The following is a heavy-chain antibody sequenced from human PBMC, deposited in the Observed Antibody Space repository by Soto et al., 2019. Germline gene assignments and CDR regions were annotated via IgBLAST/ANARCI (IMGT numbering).Heavy chain of an antibody. CDR2: IYWDDDK. CDR1: GFSLSTSGVG. Sequence: QITLKESGPTLVKPTQTLTLTCTFSGFSLSTSGVGVCWIRQPPGKALEWLALIYWDDDKRYSPSLKSRLTITKDTSKNQVVLTMTNMDPVHTATYYCAHRPSYCSGGSCYSGFDYWGHGTLVTVSS. CDR3: AHRPSYCSGGSCYSGFDY. J-gene: IGHJ4*01. V-gene: IGHV2-5*02. D-gene: IGHD2-15*01.